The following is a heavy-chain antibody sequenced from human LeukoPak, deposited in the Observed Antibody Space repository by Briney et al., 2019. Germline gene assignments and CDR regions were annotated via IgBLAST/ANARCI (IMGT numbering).Heavy chain of an antibody. CDR2: ISGSGGST. D-gene: IGHD3-10*01. J-gene: IGHJ4*02. Sequence: GGSLRLSCAASGFTFSSYAMSWVRQAPGKGLEWVSAISGSGGSTYYADSVKGRFTISRDNSKNTLYLQMNSLRAEDTAVYYCAKDSQVGELLSRTLGGYDYWGQGTLVTVSS. CDR3: AKDSQVGELLSRTLGGYDY. V-gene: IGHV3-23*01. CDR1: GFTFSSYA.